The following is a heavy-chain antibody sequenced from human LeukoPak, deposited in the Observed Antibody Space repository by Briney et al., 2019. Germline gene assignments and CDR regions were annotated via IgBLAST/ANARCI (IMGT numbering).Heavy chain of an antibody. CDR1: GASITSYY. D-gene: IGHD3-16*01. J-gene: IGHJ3*02. CDR2: IYYIGST. CDR3: ARHGIIRRGNDAFDI. V-gene: IGHV4-59*08. Sequence: PSETLSLTCTVSGASITSYYWSWIRQPPGKGLEWIGYIYYIGSTNYNPPLKSRVTMSVDTSKNQFSLRLSSLTAADTAAYYCARHGIIRRGNDAFDIWGRGTMVTVSS.